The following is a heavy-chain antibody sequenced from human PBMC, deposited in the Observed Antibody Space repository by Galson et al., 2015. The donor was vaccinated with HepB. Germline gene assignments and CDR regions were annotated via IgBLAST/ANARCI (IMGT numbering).Heavy chain of an antibody. J-gene: IGHJ5*02. CDR2: IYNGETM. V-gene: IGHV4-4*07. CDR1: GGSISGSY. CDR3: AKGPRFTGGTVYFDP. D-gene: IGHD6-13*01. Sequence: SETLSLTCIVSGGSISGSYWSWIRQPAGKGLEWVGRIYNGETMDYNPSLKSRVTMSVDTSKNQFSLKLSSVTAADTAVYYCAKGPRFTGGTVYFDPWGQGTLVTVSS.